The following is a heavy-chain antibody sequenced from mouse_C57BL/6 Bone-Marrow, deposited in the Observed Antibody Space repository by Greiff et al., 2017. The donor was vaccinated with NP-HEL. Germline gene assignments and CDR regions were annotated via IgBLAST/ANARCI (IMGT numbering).Heavy chain of an antibody. CDR3: ANDVSYAMDY. D-gene: IGHD2-12*01. CDR1: GYSITSGYY. J-gene: IGHJ4*01. V-gene: IGHV3-6*01. Sequence: DVQLQESGPGLVKPSQSLSLTCSVTGYSITSGYYWNWIRQFPGNKLEWMGYISYDGSNNYNPSLKNRISITRDTSKNQFFLKLNSVTTEDTATYYCANDVSYAMDYWGQGTSVTVSS. CDR2: ISYDGSN.